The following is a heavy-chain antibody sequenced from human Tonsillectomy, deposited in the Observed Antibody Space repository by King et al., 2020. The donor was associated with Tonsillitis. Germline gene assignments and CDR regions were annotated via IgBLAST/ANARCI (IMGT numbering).Heavy chain of an antibody. J-gene: IGHJ4*02. V-gene: IGHV2-70*04. CDR3: ARSSPGEYFDY. CDR1: GFSLSTSGMR. CDR2: IDWDDDK. D-gene: IGHD3-16*01. Sequence: VTLKESGPALVKPTQTLTLTCTFSGFSLSTSGMRVGWIRQAPGKALEWLARIDWDDDKFYSTSLKTRVTISKDTSKHQVVLTLTNVDPVDTATYYCARSSPGEYFDYWGQGALVTVSS.